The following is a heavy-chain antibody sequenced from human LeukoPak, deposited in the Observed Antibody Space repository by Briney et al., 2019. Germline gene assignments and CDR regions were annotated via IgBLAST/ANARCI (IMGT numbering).Heavy chain of an antibody. CDR2: IWYDGSNK. CDR3: ARDAPSTPTGGLGD. D-gene: IGHD2-15*01. CDR1: GFTFSSYG. J-gene: IGHJ4*02. Sequence: GRSLRLSCAASGFTFSSYGMHWVRHAPGPGLEWVAVIWYDGSNKYYADSVKGRFTISRDNSKNTLYLQMNSLRAEDTAVYYCARDAPSTPTGGLGDWGQGTLVTVSS. V-gene: IGHV3-33*01.